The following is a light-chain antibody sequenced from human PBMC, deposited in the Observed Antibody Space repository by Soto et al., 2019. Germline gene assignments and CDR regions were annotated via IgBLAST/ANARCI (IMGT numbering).Light chain of an antibody. V-gene: IGLV1-44*01. CDR2: SNN. Sequence: QSVLTQPPSASGTPGQRVTIFFSGSIPNIGSNTVNWYQQLPGTAPKLLIYSNNQRPSGVPARFSGSKSGTSASLAISGLQSEDEADYYCAAWDDSLSGVVFGGGTKLTVL. CDR1: IPNIGSNT. J-gene: IGLJ2*01. CDR3: AAWDDSLSGVV.